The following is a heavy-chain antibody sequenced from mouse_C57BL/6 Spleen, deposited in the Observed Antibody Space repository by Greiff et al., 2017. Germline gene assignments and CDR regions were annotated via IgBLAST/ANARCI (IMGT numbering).Heavy chain of an antibody. Sequence: EVMLVESGGGLVKPGGSLKLSCAASGFTFSDYGMHWVRQAPEKGLEWVAYISSGSSTIYYADTVKGRFTISRDNAKNTLFLQMTSLSSEDTAMYYCARQSYYYGSRDFDYWGQGTTLTVSS. CDR2: ISSGSSTI. V-gene: IGHV5-17*01. CDR1: GFTFSDYG. CDR3: ARQSYYYGSRDFDY. J-gene: IGHJ2*01. D-gene: IGHD1-1*01.